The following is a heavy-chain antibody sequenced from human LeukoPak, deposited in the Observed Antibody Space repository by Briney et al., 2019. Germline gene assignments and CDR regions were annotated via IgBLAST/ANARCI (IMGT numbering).Heavy chain of an antibody. D-gene: IGHD2-8*01. CDR3: ARAIVYCTNGVCAFDI. Sequence: SETLSLTCAVYGGSCSGYYWSWIRQPPGKGLEWIGEINHSGSTNYNPSLKSRVTISVDTSKNQFSLKLSSVTAADTAVYYCARAIVYCTNGVCAFDIWGQGTMVTVSS. CDR1: GGSCSGYY. J-gene: IGHJ3*02. CDR2: INHSGST. V-gene: IGHV4-34*01.